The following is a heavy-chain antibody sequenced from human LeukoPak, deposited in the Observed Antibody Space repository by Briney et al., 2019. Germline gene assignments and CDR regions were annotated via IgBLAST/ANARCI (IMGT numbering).Heavy chain of an antibody. CDR1: GFTFSSSW. Sequence: GGSLRLSCAASGFTFSSSWMSWVRQAPGKGLEWVSRINPDGSTTTYADSVKGRFTISRDNAKNTVYLQMNSLRAEDTAVYYCARVLSGSWDWFDPWGQGTLVTVSS. CDR3: ARVLSGSWDWFDP. D-gene: IGHD3-22*01. V-gene: IGHV3-74*01. CDR2: INPDGSTT. J-gene: IGHJ5*02.